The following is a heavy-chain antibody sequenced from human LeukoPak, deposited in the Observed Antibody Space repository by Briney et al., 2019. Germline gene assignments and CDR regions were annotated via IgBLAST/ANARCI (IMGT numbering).Heavy chain of an antibody. J-gene: IGHJ3*02. Sequence: GGSLRLSCAASGFTFSNYWMSWVRQAPGKGLEWVANIKQDGSEKYYVNSVKGRFTISRDNAKNSLYLQMNSLRAEDTAVYYCARDPDSSYPDGDDAFDIWGQGTMVTVSS. CDR3: ARDPDSSYPDGDDAFDI. CDR1: GFTFSNYW. V-gene: IGHV3-7*01. D-gene: IGHD6-6*01. CDR2: IKQDGSEK.